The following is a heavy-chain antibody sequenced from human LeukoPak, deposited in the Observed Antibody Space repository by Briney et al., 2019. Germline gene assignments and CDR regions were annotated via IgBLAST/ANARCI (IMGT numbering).Heavy chain of an antibody. J-gene: IGHJ4*02. CDR1: GGSVSSGSYY. D-gene: IGHD6-13*01. V-gene: IGHV4-61*01. Sequence: PSETLSLTCTVSGGSVSSGSYYWSWIRQPPGKGLEWIGYIYYSGSTNYNPSLKSRVTISVDSSKNQFSLKLTSVTAADTAVYYCARAPGYSSSWYGNWGQGTLVTVSS. CDR2: IYYSGST. CDR3: ARAPGYSSSWYGN.